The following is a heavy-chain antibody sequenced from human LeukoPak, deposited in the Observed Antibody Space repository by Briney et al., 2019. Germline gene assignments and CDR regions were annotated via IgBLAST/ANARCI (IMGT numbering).Heavy chain of an antibody. J-gene: IGHJ3*02. V-gene: IGHV6-1*01. CDR3: ARLMGYCSSTSCYGDFDI. D-gene: IGHD2-2*01. CDR2: TYYRSKWYN. CDR1: GDSVSSNSAA. Sequence: SQTLSLTCAISGDSVSSNSAAWNWIRQSPSRGLEWLGRTYYRSKWYNNYAVSVKSRITINPDTSKNQFSLRLNSVTPEDTAVYYCARLMGYCSSTSCYGDFDIWGQGTMVTVSS.